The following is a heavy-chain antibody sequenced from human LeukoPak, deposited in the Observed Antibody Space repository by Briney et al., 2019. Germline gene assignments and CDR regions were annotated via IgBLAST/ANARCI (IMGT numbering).Heavy chain of an antibody. Sequence: SVKVSCKASGYTFSSCAINWVRQAPGQGLEWVGGIIPMSGTANYAQKFQGRVTITADESTSTAYMELSSLRSEDTAIYYCASPVKYYDTWSGYPPFDYWGQGTLVTVSS. CDR3: ASPVKYYDTWSGYPPFDY. CDR1: GYTFSSCA. D-gene: IGHD3-3*01. J-gene: IGHJ4*02. V-gene: IGHV1-69*13. CDR2: IIPMSGTA.